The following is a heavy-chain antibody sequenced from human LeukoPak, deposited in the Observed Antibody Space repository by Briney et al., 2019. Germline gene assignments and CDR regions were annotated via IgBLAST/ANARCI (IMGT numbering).Heavy chain of an antibody. D-gene: IGHD3-16*01. CDR2: IADAGT. CDR3: ARNLGPFDV. J-gene: IGHJ3*01. Sequence: PGGSLRLSCAASGFTFNDFAMTWVRPAPGKGLEWVSTIADAGTYYADSVKGRFIISRDNSKNMLYLQLNSLRAGDTAMYYCARNLGPFDVRGRGTMVTVSS. V-gene: IGHV3-23*01. CDR1: GFTFNDFA.